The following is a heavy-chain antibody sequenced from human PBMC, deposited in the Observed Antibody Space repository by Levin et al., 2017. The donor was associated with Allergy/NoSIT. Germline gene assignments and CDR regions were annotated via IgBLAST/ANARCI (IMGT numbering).Heavy chain of an antibody. CDR2: INPNSGGT. Sequence: ASVKVSCKASGYTFTGYYMHWVRQAPGQGLEWMGWINPNSGGTNYAQKFQGRVTMTRDTSISTAYMELSRLRSDDTAVYYCARGLEVIAAADEADAFDSWGQGTMVTVSS. J-gene: IGHJ3*02. V-gene: IGHV1-2*02. D-gene: IGHD6-13*01. CDR3: ARGLEVIAAADEADAFDS. CDR1: GYTFTGYY.